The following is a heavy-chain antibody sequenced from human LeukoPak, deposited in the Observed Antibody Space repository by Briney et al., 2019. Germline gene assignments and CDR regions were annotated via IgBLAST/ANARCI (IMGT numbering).Heavy chain of an antibody. CDR2: ITGNGANT. D-gene: IGHD3-3*01. J-gene: IGHJ6*02. CDR3: ARYYDFWSGPMVYYYGMDV. V-gene: IGHV3-23*01. Sequence: GGSLRLSCAASGFTFSSYGMSWVRQAPGKGLEWVSAITGNGANTFYADSVKGRFTISRDNAKNSLYLQMNSLRAEDTAVYYCARYYDFWSGPMVYYYGMDVWGQGTTVTVSS. CDR1: GFTFSSYG.